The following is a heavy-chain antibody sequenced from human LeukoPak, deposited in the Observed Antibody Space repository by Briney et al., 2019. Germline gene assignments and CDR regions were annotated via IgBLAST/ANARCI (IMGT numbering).Heavy chain of an antibody. D-gene: IGHD5-24*01. J-gene: IGHJ4*02. CDR3: ARGERAMATRKAGFDY. CDR2: IYPRDSDT. Sequence: GESLKISCTASGYDFANSWIGWVRRMPGKGLEWMGIIYPRDSDTIYSPSFQGQVTISADKSTRTAYLQWSSLTASDTAMYYCARGERAMATRKAGFDYWGQGTLVTVSS. V-gene: IGHV5-51*01. CDR1: GYDFANSW.